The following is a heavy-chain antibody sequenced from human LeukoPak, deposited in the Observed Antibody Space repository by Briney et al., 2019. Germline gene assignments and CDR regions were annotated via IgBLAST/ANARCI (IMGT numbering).Heavy chain of an antibody. CDR1: GGTSSSYA. CDR3: ARDKYSSSLGDY. Sequence: GASVKVSCKASGGTSSSYAISWVRQAPGQGLEWMGRIIPIFGIANYAQKFQGRVTITADKSTSTAYMELSSLRSEDTAVYYCARDKYSSSLGDYWGQGTLVTVSS. J-gene: IGHJ4*02. D-gene: IGHD6-6*01. CDR2: IIPIFGIA. V-gene: IGHV1-69*04.